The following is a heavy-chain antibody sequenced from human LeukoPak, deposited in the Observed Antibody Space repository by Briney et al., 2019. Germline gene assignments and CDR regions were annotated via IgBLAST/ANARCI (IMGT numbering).Heavy chain of an antibody. Sequence: SQTLSLTCAVSGGSISSGGYSWSRIRQPPGKGLEWIGYIYHSGSTYYNPSLKSRVTISVDRSKNQFSLKLSSVTAADTAVYYCARYYGDYRNWFDPWGQGTLVTVSS. CDR2: IYHSGST. V-gene: IGHV4-30-2*01. CDR1: GGSISSGGYS. CDR3: ARYYGDYRNWFDP. J-gene: IGHJ5*02. D-gene: IGHD4-17*01.